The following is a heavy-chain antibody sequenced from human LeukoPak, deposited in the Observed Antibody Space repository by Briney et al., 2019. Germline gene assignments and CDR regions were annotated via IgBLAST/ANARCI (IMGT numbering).Heavy chain of an antibody. J-gene: IGHJ4*02. V-gene: IGHV3-21*01. Sequence: GGSLRLSCAASGFTFSSYSMNWVRQAPGEGLEWVSSISSSSSYIYYADSVKGRFTISRDNAKNSLYLQMNSLRAEDTAVYYCARDTRGRQNYYDSSGYFIDYWGQGTLVTVSS. CDR3: ARDTRGRQNYYDSSGYFIDY. D-gene: IGHD3-22*01. CDR1: GFTFSSYS. CDR2: ISSSSSYI.